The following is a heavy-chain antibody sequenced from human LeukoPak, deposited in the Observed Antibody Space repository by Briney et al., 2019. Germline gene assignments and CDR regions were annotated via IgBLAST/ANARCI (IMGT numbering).Heavy chain of an antibody. V-gene: IGHV4-59*12. CDR2: IYYSGST. J-gene: IGHJ4*02. CDR3: ARGRVTFGGVISDY. D-gene: IGHD3-16*02. Sequence: SETLSLTCTVSGGSLSSYYWSWIREPPGKGLEWIGYIYYSGSTDYNPSLKSRVTISVDTSRNQFSLKLSSVTAADTAVYYCARGRVTFGGVISDYWGQGTLVTVSS. CDR1: GGSLSSYY.